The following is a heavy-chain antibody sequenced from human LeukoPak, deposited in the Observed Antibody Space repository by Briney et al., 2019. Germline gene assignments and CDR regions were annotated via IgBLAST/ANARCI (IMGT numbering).Heavy chain of an antibody. J-gene: IGHJ4*02. Sequence: SETLSLTCTVSGGSMKSGTYYWSWIRQPAGKGLEWIGRTYTSGSTNYNPSLKSRVTISIDTSKNQFSLNLSSVTAADTAVYYCARGDSNDNDYGDYPDYWGQGTLVTVSS. CDR3: ARGDSNDNDYGDYPDY. V-gene: IGHV4-61*02. CDR2: TYTSGST. D-gene: IGHD4-17*01. CDR1: GGSMKSGTYY.